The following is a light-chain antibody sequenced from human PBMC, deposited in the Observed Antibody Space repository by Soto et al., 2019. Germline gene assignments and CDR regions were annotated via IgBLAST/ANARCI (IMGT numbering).Light chain of an antibody. Sequence: IEVTQSPSSLAASLGDRVTITCRASQTIGTYVNWYRQKSGAAPELLIYDASTLQSGVPSRFRGGASGTDFTLPISSLQLDDFETYYCQQSYNTPLTFGQGTKVEIK. V-gene: IGKV1-39*01. CDR1: QTIGTY. CDR3: QQSYNTPLT. CDR2: DAS. J-gene: IGKJ1*01.